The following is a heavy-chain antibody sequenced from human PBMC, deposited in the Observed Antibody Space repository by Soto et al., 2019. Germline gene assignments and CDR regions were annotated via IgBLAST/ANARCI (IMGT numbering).Heavy chain of an antibody. D-gene: IGHD2-15*01. CDR2: ISGSGGST. Sequence: EVQLLESGGGLVQPGGSLRLSCAAPGFTFSSYAMSWVRQAPGKGLEWVSAISGSGGSTYYADSVKGRFTISRDNSKNTLYLQMNSLRAEDTAVYYCAKTIGVVAATRYYFDYWGQGTLVTVSS. CDR3: AKTIGVVAATRYYFDY. J-gene: IGHJ4*02. CDR1: GFTFSSYA. V-gene: IGHV3-23*01.